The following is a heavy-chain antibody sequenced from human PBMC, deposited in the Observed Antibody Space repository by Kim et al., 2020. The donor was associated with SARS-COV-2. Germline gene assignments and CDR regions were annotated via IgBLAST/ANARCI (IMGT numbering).Heavy chain of an antibody. J-gene: IGHJ4*02. CDR2: ISYDGSNK. CDR1: GFTFSSYG. Sequence: GGSLRLSCAASGFTFSSYGMHWVRQAPGKGLEWVAVISYDGSNKYYADSVKGRFTISRDNSKNTLYLQMNSLRAEDTAVYYCAKGPEGHRFDYWGQGTLVTVSS. V-gene: IGHV3-30*18. CDR3: AKGPEGHRFDY.